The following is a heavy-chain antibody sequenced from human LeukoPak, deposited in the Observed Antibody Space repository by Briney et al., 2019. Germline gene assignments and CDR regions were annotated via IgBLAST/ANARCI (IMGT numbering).Heavy chain of an antibody. D-gene: IGHD6-19*01. CDR3: ARGKVYSSGWYSPYYFDY. CDR1: GFTFSSYA. V-gene: IGHV3-23*01. CDR2: ISGSGGFT. J-gene: IGHJ4*02. Sequence: GGSLRLSCAASGFTFSSYAMSWVRQAPGKGLEWVSAISGSGGFTHYADSVRGRFTISRDNSKNTLYLQMNNLRAEDTAVYYCARGKVYSSGWYSPYYFDYWGQGTLVTVSS.